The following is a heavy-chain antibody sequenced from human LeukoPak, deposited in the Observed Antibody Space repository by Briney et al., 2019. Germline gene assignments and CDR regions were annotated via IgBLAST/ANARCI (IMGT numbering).Heavy chain of an antibody. D-gene: IGHD3-22*01. V-gene: IGHV5-51*04. CDR1: GYSFTSYW. CDR3: ARGGEAYYDSSGYYSSYFDY. CDR2: IYPGDSDT. J-gene: IGHJ4*02. Sequence: GESLKISCKGSGYSFTSYWIGWVRQMPGKGLEWMGIIYPGDSDTRYSPSFQGQVTISADKPISTAYLQWSSLKASDTAMYYCARGGEAYYDSSGYYSSYFDYWGQGTLVTVSS.